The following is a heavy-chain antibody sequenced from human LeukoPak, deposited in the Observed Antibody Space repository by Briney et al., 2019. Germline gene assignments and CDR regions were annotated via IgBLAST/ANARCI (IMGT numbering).Heavy chain of an antibody. J-gene: IGHJ3*02. Sequence: GGSLRLSCAASEFTVSSNYMSWVRQAPGKGLEWVSVIYSGGSTYYADSVKGRFTISRDNSKNTLYLQMNSLRAEDTAVYYCARLYSEDAFDIWGQGTMVTVSS. V-gene: IGHV3-66*04. CDR2: IYSGGST. D-gene: IGHD1-26*01. CDR1: EFTVSSNY. CDR3: ARLYSEDAFDI.